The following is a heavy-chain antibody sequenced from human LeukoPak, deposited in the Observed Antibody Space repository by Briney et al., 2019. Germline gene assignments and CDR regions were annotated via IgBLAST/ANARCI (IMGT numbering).Heavy chain of an antibody. D-gene: IGHD2-2*01. CDR2: INTYNGNT. CDR1: DYTFTSYG. CDR3: ARAEIPIVVVPAAIYPLDY. J-gene: IGHJ4*02. Sequence: GASVKVSCKTSDYTFTSYGISWVRQAPGQGLEWMGWINTYNGNTNYAQKLQGRVTMTTDTSTSTAYMELRSLRSDDTAVYYCARAEIPIVVVPAAIYPLDYWGQGTLVTVSS. V-gene: IGHV1-18*01.